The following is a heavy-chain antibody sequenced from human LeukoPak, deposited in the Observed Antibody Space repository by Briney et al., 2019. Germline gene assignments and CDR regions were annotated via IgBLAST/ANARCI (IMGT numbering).Heavy chain of an antibody. Sequence: DPSETLSLTCTVSGGSISSGGYSWSWIRQHPGKGLEWIGYIYYSRSTYYNPSLKSRVTISVDTSKNQFSPKLSSVTAADTAVYYCARAPPSRDWFDPWGQGTLVTVSS. CDR2: IYYSRST. CDR3: ARAPPSRDWFDP. CDR1: GGSISSGGYS. J-gene: IGHJ5*02. V-gene: IGHV4-31*03.